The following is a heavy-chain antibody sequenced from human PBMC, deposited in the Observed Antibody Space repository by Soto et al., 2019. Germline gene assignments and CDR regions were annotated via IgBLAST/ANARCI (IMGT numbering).Heavy chain of an antibody. CDR3: ARSIVVVTALDY. CDR1: GYTFTSYA. Sequence: GASVKVSCKASGYTFTSYAVHWVRQAPGQRLEWMGWINAGNGNTKYSQKFQGRVTITRDTSASTAYMELSSLRSEDTAVYYCARSIVVVTALDYWGQGTRVTVSS. D-gene: IGHD2-21*02. CDR2: INAGNGNT. V-gene: IGHV1-3*01. J-gene: IGHJ4*02.